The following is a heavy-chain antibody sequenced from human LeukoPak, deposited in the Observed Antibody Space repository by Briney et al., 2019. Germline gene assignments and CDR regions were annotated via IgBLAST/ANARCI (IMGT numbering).Heavy chain of an antibody. CDR2: IYTSGST. CDR3: ALTYYYDSSGFDAFDI. CDR1: GGSISSYY. Sequence: PSETLSLTCTVSGGSISSYYWSWIRQPAGKGLEWIGRIYTSGSTNYNPSLKSRVTISVDTSKNQFSLKLSSVTAADTAVYYCALTYYYDSSGFDAFDIWGQGTMVTVSS. J-gene: IGHJ3*02. D-gene: IGHD3-22*01. V-gene: IGHV4-4*07.